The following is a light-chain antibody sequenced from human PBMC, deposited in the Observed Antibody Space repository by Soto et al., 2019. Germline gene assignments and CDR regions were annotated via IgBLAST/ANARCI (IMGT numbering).Light chain of an antibody. CDR1: SSDVGGYNY. CDR3: SSYTSSSTVI. Sequence: QSALTQPASVSGSPGQSIAISCTGSSSDVGGYNYVSWYQQHSGKAPKLMIYDVSSRPSGVSDRFSGSKSSNTASLTISGLQAEDEAEYYCSSYTSSSTVIFGGGTKVTVL. J-gene: IGLJ2*01. CDR2: DVS. V-gene: IGLV2-14*03.